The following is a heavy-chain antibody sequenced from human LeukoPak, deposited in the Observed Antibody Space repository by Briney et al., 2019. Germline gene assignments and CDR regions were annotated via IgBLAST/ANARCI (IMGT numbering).Heavy chain of an antibody. CDR1: GGSISSYY. D-gene: IGHD3-3*01. V-gene: IGHV4-59*01. Sequence: SETLSLTCTVSGGSISSYYWSWIRQPPGKGLEWIGYIYYSGSTNYNPSLKSRVTISVDTSKNQFSLKLSSVTAADTAVYYCARGGFLITIFGVVISEALDIWGQGTMVTVSS. CDR2: IYYSGST. J-gene: IGHJ3*02. CDR3: ARGGFLITIFGVVISEALDI.